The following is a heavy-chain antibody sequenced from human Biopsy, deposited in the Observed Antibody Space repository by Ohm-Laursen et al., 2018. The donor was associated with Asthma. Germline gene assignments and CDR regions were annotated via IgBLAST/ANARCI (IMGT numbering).Heavy chain of an antibody. CDR2: IMTVFGTT. Sequence: SVRLSCKAPGGTFSSVAMSWGRQAPGQGLEWLGGIMTVFGTTNYAQKFQGRVTITADESTSTAYMEVTSLRSEDTAIYYCARCQVGYSSGWSLLLKKIYYSGMDVWGQGTAVTVSS. D-gene: IGHD6-19*01. CDR1: GGTFSSVA. CDR3: ARCQVGYSSGWSLLLKKIYYSGMDV. V-gene: IGHV1-69*13. J-gene: IGHJ6*02.